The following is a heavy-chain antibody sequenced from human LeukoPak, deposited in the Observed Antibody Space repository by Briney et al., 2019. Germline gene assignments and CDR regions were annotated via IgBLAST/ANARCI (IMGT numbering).Heavy chain of an antibody. CDR1: AITLSNYG. V-gene: IGHV3-23*01. CDR3: AKRGVVIRVILVGFHKEAYYFDS. Sequence: PGGSLRLSCAVSAITLSNYGMSWVRQAPGKGLEWVAGISESGGRTNYADSVKGRFTTSRDNPKNTLYLQMNSLRAADTAVYFCAKRGVVIRVILVGFHKEAYYFDSWGQGALVTVSS. D-gene: IGHD3-22*01. J-gene: IGHJ4*02. CDR2: ISESGGRT.